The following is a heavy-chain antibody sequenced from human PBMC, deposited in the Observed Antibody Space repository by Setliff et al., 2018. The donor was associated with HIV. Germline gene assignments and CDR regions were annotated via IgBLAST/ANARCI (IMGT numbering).Heavy chain of an antibody. CDR2: IYDSGSA. Sequence: LSLTCSVSGHSISSGGYYWNWIRQRPGKGPEWIGYIYDSGSADYNPSLKSRVTISVDTSKNQFSLKVSSVIDADTAVYYCARGRTFNGSALGSWGQGTLVTVSS. CDR1: GHSISSGGYY. CDR3: ARGRTFNGSALGS. J-gene: IGHJ5*02. D-gene: IGHD2-2*03. V-gene: IGHV4-31*03.